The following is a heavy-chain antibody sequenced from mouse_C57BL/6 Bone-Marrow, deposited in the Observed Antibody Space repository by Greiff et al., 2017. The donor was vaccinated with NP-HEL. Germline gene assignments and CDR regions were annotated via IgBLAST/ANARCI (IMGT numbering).Heavy chain of an antibody. Sequence: EVQLQQSVAELVRPGASVKLSCTASGFNITNTYMHWVKQRPEQGLEWIGRIDPANGNTKYAPKFPGQATITADTASNTAYLQLSSLTSEDTAIYYCAREQGSWFAYWGQGTLVTVSA. CDR2: IDPANGNT. J-gene: IGHJ3*01. CDR3: AREQGSWFAY. CDR1: GFNITNTY. D-gene: IGHD3-3*01. V-gene: IGHV14-3*01.